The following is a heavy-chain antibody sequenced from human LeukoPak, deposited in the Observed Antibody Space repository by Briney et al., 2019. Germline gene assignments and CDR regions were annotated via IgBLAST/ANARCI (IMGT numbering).Heavy chain of an antibody. J-gene: IGHJ3*02. V-gene: IGHV3-66*02. CDR3: ARDTVPAATDAFDI. D-gene: IGHD2-2*01. CDR1: GFTVSSNY. CDR2: IYSGGST. Sequence: GGSLRLSCAASGFTVSSNYMSWVRQAPGKRLEWVSVIYSGGSTYYADSVKGRFTISRDNSKNTLYLQMNSLRAEDTAVYYCARDTVPAATDAFDIWGQGTMVTVSS.